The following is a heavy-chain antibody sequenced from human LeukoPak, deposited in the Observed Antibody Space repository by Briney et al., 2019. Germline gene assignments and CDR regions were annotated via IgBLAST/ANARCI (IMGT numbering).Heavy chain of an antibody. J-gene: IGHJ4*02. D-gene: IGHD5-18*01. CDR1: GYTFTSYD. CDR3: ARAGPYSRKVFDY. Sequence: EASVKVSCKASGYTFTSYDINWVRQATGQGLEWMGWMNPNSGNTGYAQKFQGRVTMTRNTSISTAYMELSSLRSDDTAVYYCARAGPYSRKVFDYWGQGTLVTVSS. CDR2: MNPNSGNT. V-gene: IGHV1-8*01.